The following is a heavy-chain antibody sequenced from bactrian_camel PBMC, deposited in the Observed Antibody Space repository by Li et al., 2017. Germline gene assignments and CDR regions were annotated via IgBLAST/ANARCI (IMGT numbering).Heavy chain of an antibody. Sequence: HVQLVESGGGSVQAGGSLRLSCVASGNTLTSSCMAWFRQAPGKEREGVITINSYGSRNYADSIKGRFTVSFHDRDITLYLEMNRLKPEDTAMYYCALTYGTDTAWSPLSRISYNYWGQGTQVTVS. CDR3: ALTYGTDTAWSPLSRISYNY. V-gene: IGHV3S53*01. J-gene: IGHJ4*01. CDR1: GNTLTSSC. D-gene: IGHD6*01. CDR2: INSYGSR.